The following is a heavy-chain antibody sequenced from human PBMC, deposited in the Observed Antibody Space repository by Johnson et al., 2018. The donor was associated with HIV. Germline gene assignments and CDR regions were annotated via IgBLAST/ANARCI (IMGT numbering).Heavy chain of an antibody. CDR1: GFTFSSYW. CDR2: VRYDGSNK. D-gene: IGHD3-16*01. CDR3: VGGWDAFDI. Sequence: QVQLVESGGGLVQPGGSLRLSCAASGFTFSSYWMHWVRQAPGKGLVWMAFVRYDGSNKYYADSVKGRFTISRDNSKNTLYLQMNSLRAEDTAVYYCVGGWDAFDIWGQGTMVTVSS. V-gene: IGHV3-30*02. J-gene: IGHJ3*02.